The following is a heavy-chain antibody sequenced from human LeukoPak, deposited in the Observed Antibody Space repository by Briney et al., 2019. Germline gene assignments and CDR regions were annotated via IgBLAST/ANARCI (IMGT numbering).Heavy chain of an antibody. J-gene: IGHJ2*01. CDR2: IGAYNGNT. V-gene: IGHV1-18*01. CDR1: GYTFTSYG. Sequence: ASVKVSCKASGYTFTSYGISWVRQAPGQGLEWMGWIGAYNGNTNYAQKLQGRVTMTTDTSTSTAYMELRSLRSDDTAVYYCARIPYYYDSSGYSYWTYFDLWGRGTLVTVSS. D-gene: IGHD3-22*01. CDR3: ARIPYYYDSSGYSYWTYFDL.